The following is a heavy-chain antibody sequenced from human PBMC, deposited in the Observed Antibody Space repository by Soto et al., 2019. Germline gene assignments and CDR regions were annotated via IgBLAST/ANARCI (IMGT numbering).Heavy chain of an antibody. V-gene: IGHV4-34*01. CDR2: INHSGST. D-gene: IGHD6-6*01. Sequence: SETLSLTCAVYGGSFSGYYRSWIRQPPGKGLEWIGEINHSGSTNYNPSLKSRVTISVDTSKNQFSLKLSSVTAADTAVYYCARGIAARPLINYYYYGMDVWGQGTTVTVSS. CDR3: ARGIAARPLINYYYYGMDV. CDR1: GGSFSGYY. J-gene: IGHJ6*02.